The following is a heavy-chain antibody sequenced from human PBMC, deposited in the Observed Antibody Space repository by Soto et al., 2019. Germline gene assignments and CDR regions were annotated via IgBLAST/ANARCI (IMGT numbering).Heavy chain of an antibody. CDR3: ARDLLLWFGELSKDYYYYYGMDV. CDR1: GGSFSGYY. D-gene: IGHD3-10*01. J-gene: IGHJ6*02. CDR2: INHSGST. V-gene: IGHV4-34*01. Sequence: SETLSLTCAVYGGSFSGYYWRWIRQPPGKGLEWIGEINHSGSTNYNPSLKSRVTISVDTSKNQFSLKLSSVTAADTAVYYCARDLLLWFGELSKDYYYYYGMDVWGQGTTVTVSS.